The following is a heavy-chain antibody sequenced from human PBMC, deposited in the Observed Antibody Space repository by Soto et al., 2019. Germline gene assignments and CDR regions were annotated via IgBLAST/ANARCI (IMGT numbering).Heavy chain of an antibody. Sequence: GGSLRLSCAASGFTVSSNYMSWVRQAPGKGLEWVSVIYSGGSTYYADSVKGRFTISRDNSKNTLYLQMNSLRAEDTAVYYCARGGADIVLMVYAMYFDYWGQGTLVTVSS. CDR3: ARGGADIVLMVYAMYFDY. D-gene: IGHD2-8*01. CDR2: IYSGGST. J-gene: IGHJ4*02. CDR1: GFTVSSNY. V-gene: IGHV3-66*01.